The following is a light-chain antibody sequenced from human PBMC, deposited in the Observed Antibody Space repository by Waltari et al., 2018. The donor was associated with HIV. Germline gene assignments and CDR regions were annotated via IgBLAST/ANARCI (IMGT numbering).Light chain of an antibody. CDR1: QGISSA. CDR3: QRFDSYPFT. V-gene: IGKV1-13*02. CDR2: DAS. Sequence: AIQLTQSPSSLSASVGDRVTITCRASQGISSALACYQQKPGKPPKVLIYDASSLESGVPSRFSGSGSGTDFTLTISSLQPEDFATYYCQRFDSYPFTFGGGTKVEIK. J-gene: IGKJ4*01.